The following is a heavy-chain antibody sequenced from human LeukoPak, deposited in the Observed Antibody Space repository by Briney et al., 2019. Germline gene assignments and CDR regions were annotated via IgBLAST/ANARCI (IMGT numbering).Heavy chain of an antibody. CDR1: GFPFDDYG. CDR3: ARGLVAVAGTGDY. D-gene: IGHD6-19*01. CDR2: INWNGDST. V-gene: IGHV3-20*04. J-gene: IGHJ4*02. Sequence: GSLRLSCAASGFPFDDYGMIWVRQAPGKGLEWVSGINWNGDSTGYADSVKGRFTISRDNAKNSLYLQMNSLRAEDTAFYYCARGLVAVAGTGDYWGQGTLVTVSS.